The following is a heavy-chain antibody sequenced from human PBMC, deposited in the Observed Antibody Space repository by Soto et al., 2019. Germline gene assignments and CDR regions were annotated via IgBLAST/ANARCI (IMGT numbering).Heavy chain of an antibody. J-gene: IGHJ5*02. CDR3: ARAVVVVPAAIGWFDP. D-gene: IGHD2-2*02. CDR1: GGTFSSYA. CDR2: IIPIFGTA. V-gene: IGHV1-69*13. Sequence: SGKVSCKASGGTFSSYAISWVRQAPGQGLEWMGGIIPIFGTANYAQKFQGRVTITADESTSTAYMELSSLRSEDTAVYYCARAVVVVPAAIGWFDPWGQGTLVTVSS.